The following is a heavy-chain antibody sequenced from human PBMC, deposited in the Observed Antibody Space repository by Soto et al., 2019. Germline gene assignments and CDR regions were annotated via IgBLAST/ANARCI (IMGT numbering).Heavy chain of an antibody. CDR1: GDSISSHNW. CDR2: IYYNGTA. J-gene: IGHJ3*02. CDR3: ARGATLTWNHVDT. Sequence: QVQLQVSGPGLVKPSGTLSLTCAVSGDSISSHNWWSWIRQPPGKGLEWIGEIYYNGTAKSSPSLKSRVTLSVDKSNNQFSLKLTSVTPADTAVYFCARGATLTWNHVDTWDQGTLVTVSS. V-gene: IGHV4-4*02. D-gene: IGHD1-1*01.